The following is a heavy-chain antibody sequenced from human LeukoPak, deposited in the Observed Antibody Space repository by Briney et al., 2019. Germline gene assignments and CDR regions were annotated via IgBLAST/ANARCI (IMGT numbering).Heavy chain of an antibody. CDR3: ARSWVTDYSYVDY. Sequence: GGSLRLSCAASGFTFSSYAMHWVRQAPGKGLEWVAVISYDGSNKYYADSVKGRFTNSRDNSKNTLYLQMNSLRAEDTAVYYCARSWVTDYSYVDYWGQGTLVTVSS. CDR2: ISYDGSNK. CDR1: GFTFSSYA. J-gene: IGHJ4*02. D-gene: IGHD2-21*02. V-gene: IGHV3-30-3*01.